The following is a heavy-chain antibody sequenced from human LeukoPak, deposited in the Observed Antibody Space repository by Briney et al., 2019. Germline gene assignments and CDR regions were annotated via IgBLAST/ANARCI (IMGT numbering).Heavy chain of an antibody. V-gene: IGHV1-58*02. CDR2: IVVGSGNT. J-gene: IGHJ4*02. D-gene: IGHD6-6*01. CDR1: GFTFTSSA. Sequence: GASVKVSCKASGFTFTSSAMQWVRQARGQHLEWIGWIVVGSGNTNYAQKFQERVTVTRDMSTSTAYMELSSLRSEDTAVYYCAAVDSSSSAYQLDYWGQGTLVTVSS. CDR3: AAVDSSSSAYQLDY.